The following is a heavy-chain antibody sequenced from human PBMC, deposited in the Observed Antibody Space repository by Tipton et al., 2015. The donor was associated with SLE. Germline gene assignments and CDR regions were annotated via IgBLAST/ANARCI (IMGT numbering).Heavy chain of an antibody. J-gene: IGHJ3*02. Sequence: TLSLTCTVSGGSISSHYWSWIRQPPGKGLEWIGYIYNSGSGNYNPSLQSRVTISVDTSKNQFSLKLSSVSAADTAVYYCARSDYYDSSGYYSYAFDIWGQGTMVTVSS. D-gene: IGHD3-22*01. CDR2: IYNSGSG. V-gene: IGHV4-59*11. CDR1: GGSISSHY. CDR3: ARSDYYDSSGYYSYAFDI.